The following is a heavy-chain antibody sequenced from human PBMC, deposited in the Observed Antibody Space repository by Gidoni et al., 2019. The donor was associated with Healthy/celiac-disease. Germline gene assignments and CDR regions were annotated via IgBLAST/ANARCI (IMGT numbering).Heavy chain of an antibody. CDR1: GFSLSTSGMC. CDR3: ARTLYSGSYHPAGPRRDWYFDL. J-gene: IGHJ2*01. V-gene: IGHV2-70*15. Sequence: QVTLRESGPALVKPTQTLTLTCTFSGFSLSTSGMCVSWIRQPPGKALEWLARIDWDDDKYYSTSLKTRLTISKDTSKNQVVLTMTNMDPVDTATYYCARTLYSGSYHPAGPRRDWYFDLWGRGTLVTVSS. D-gene: IGHD1-26*01. CDR2: IDWDDDK.